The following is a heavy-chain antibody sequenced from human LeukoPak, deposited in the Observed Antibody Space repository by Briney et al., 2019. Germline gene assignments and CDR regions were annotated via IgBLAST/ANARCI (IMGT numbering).Heavy chain of an antibody. CDR1: GFTFSDYY. CDR3: ARAVAATKGSDAFDI. Sequence: GGSLRLSCAASGFTFSDYYMSWIRQAPGKGLEWISHISITGSIIFDADSVKGRFTVSRDNAKNSLYLQMNSLRAEDTAVYYCARAVAATKGSDAFDIWGQGTMVTVSS. D-gene: IGHD2-15*01. V-gene: IGHV3-11*04. CDR2: ISITGSII. J-gene: IGHJ3*02.